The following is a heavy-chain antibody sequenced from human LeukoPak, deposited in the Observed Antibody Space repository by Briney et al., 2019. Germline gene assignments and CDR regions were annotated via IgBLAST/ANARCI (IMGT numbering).Heavy chain of an antibody. CDR3: AKGHDYGDYVKY. J-gene: IGHJ4*02. D-gene: IGHD4-17*01. CDR1: GFTFSSYG. CDR2: ISYDGSNK. V-gene: IGHV3-30*18. Sequence: TGGSLRLSCAASGFTFSSYGMHWVRQAPGKGLEWVAVISYDGSNKYYADSVKGRFTISRDNSKNTLYLQMNSLRAEDTAVYYCAKGHDYGDYVKYWGQGTPVTVSS.